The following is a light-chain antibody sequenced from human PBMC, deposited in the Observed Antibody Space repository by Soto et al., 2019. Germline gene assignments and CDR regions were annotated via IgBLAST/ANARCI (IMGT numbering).Light chain of an antibody. CDR2: TAS. J-gene: IGKJ5*01. Sequence: DIQLTQSPSFVSASVGDRVTVTCRASQDIKNRLAWYQHKPGKAPKLLIYTASTLGSGVPSRFRGSGSGTDFTLTITSLQPEDFATYYCQQARTFPITFGQGTRLEIK. CDR1: QDIKNR. CDR3: QQARTFPIT. V-gene: IGKV1-12*01.